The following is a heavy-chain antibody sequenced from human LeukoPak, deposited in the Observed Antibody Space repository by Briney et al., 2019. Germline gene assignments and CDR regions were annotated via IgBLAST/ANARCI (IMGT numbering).Heavy chain of an antibody. J-gene: IGHJ4*02. CDR2: ISNSSSTI. D-gene: IGHD6-13*01. CDR3: AREYSSSVDY. V-gene: IGHV3-21*01. CDR1: GFTLRSYS. Sequence: GGSLTLSCAASGFTLRSYSMNWVRQAPGKGLEWVSSISNSSSTIYYADSVKGRFTISRENAKNSLYLEMNSLRAEDRAVYYCAREYSSSVDYWGQGTLVTVSS.